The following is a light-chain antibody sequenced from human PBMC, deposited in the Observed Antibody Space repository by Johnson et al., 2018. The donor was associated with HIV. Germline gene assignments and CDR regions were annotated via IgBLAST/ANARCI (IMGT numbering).Light chain of an antibody. Sequence: QSVLTQPPSVSAAPGQRVTIYCSGSRSNTGRNYVSWYQQLPGTAPKLLIYDNNKRPSGIRDRFSGSKSGTSATLGITGLQTGDEADYYCGTWDSSLSAYVIGTGTKVTVL. CDR3: GTWDSSLSAYV. J-gene: IGLJ1*01. CDR2: DNN. CDR1: RSNTGRNY. V-gene: IGLV1-51*01.